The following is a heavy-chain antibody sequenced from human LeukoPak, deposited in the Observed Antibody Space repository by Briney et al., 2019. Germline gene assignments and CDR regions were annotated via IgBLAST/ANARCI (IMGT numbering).Heavy chain of an antibody. Sequence: ASVKVSCKASGGTFSSYAISWVGQAPGQGVEWMGGIIPIFGTANYAQKFQGRVTITADKSTSTAYMELSSLRSEDTAVYYCAIVVVAGSFDYWGQGTLVTVSS. CDR2: IIPIFGTA. CDR3: AIVVVAGSFDY. CDR1: GGTFSSYA. D-gene: IGHD2-15*01. V-gene: IGHV1-69*06. J-gene: IGHJ4*02.